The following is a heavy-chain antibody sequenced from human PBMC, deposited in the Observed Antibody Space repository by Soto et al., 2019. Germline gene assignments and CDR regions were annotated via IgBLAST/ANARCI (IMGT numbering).Heavy chain of an antibody. CDR1: GGTFSSYA. CDR2: IIHIFGTA. V-gene: IGHV1-69*01. D-gene: IGHD3-22*01. Sequence: QVQLVQSGAEVKKPGSSVKVSCKASGGTFSSYAISWVRQAPGQGLEWMGGIIHIFGTANYAQKFQGRVTITADESTSTAYMELSSLRSEDTSVYYCATLDHYYYSSGYPRAYYYGMDVWGQGTTVTVSS. CDR3: ATLDHYYYSSGYPRAYYYGMDV. J-gene: IGHJ6*02.